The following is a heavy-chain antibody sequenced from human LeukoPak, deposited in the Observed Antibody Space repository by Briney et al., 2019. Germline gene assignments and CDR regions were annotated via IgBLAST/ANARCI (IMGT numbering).Heavy chain of an antibody. V-gene: IGHV3-74*01. J-gene: IGHJ4*02. CDR3: AGGASSTVHY. CDR2: INGDGSL. Sequence: GGSLTLPCAASGLIFSTYCVLWVRRAPGGGLVGVSRINGDGSLSYADSVKGRFTISRDNTKNMLYLQMNSLRAEDKAVYYCAGGASSTVHYWGQGTLVTVSS. D-gene: IGHD6-13*01. CDR1: GLIFSTYC.